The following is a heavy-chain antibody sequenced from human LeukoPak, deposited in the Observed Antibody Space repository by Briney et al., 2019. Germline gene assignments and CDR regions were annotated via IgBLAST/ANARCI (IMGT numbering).Heavy chain of an antibody. CDR1: RPTFDDYC. V-gene: IGHV3-20*04. J-gene: IGHJ4*02. CDR2: INWNSGST. Sequence: AGSLRLSCAPYRPTFDDYCMSWVSHAPGKGLEWVSGINWNSGSTGYAGSVKGRFTISRDNAKNALYLQMNSLRAGDTALYYCAREYYGSGSYECDYWGQGTVVTVSS. CDR3: AREYYGSGSYECDY. D-gene: IGHD3-10*01.